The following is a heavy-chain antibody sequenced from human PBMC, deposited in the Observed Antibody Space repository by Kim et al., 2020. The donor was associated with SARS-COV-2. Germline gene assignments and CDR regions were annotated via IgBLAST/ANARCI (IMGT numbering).Heavy chain of an antibody. V-gene: IGHV1-3*01. CDR2: T. J-gene: IGHJ6*01. Sequence: TRYSQILQGRVTITSDTSASTAYMELSSLRSEDTAVYYCARRMGYYGMDVWGQGTTVTVSS. CDR3: ARRMGYYGMDV. D-gene: IGHD3-16*01.